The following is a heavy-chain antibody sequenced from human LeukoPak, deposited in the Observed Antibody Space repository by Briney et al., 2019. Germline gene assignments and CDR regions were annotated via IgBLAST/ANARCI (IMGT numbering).Heavy chain of an antibody. J-gene: IGHJ6*03. V-gene: IGHV4-4*07. D-gene: IGHD3-10*01. Sequence: SETLSLTCTVSGASIDGYYWSWIRQPAGQSPEWIGRIHTSGTTNYNPAFKSRVIMSVDTSDKQFSLNVSSVTAADTAVYYCARMPPVRGVSNFYFYYYVDVWGRGTTVTVSS. CDR2: IHTSGTT. CDR1: GASIDGYY. CDR3: ARMPPVRGVSNFYFYYYVDV.